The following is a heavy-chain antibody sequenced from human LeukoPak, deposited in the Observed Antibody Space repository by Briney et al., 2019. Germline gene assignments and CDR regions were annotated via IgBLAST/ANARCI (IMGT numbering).Heavy chain of an antibody. V-gene: IGHV4-59*08. CDR1: GGSISSYY. D-gene: IGHD3-10*01. CDR2: IYYSGST. J-gene: IGHJ4*02. Sequence: SETLSLTCTVSGGSISSYYWSWIRQPPGKGLEWIGYIYYSGSTNYNPSLKSRVTISVDTSKNQFSLKLSSVTAADTAVYYCARHHYGSGSFYSPVDYWGQGTLVTVSS. CDR3: ARHHYGSGSFYSPVDY.